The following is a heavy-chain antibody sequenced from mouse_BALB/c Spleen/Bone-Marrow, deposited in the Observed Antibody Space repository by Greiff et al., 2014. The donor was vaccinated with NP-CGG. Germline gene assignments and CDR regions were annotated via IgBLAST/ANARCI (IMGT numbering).Heavy chain of an antibody. CDR3: TRRNYDYDFDY. CDR1: GYSFIGYT. D-gene: IGHD2-4*01. V-gene: IGHV1-37*01. CDR2: INPYNGDT. J-gene: IGHJ2*01. Sequence: VQLQQSGPELVKPGASMRISCKASGYSFIGYTMNWVKQSHGKNLEWIGLINPYNGDTHYNQKFKDKATLTADKSSSTAYMELLSLTSEDSAVYYCTRRNYDYDFDYWGQGTTLTVSS.